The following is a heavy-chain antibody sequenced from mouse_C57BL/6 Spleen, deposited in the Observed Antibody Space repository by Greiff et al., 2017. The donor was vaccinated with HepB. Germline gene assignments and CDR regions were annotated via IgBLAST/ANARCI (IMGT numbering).Heavy chain of an antibody. CDR1: GFSLTSYA. D-gene: IGHD2-4*01. CDR3: ARIDDYDGYYAMDY. CDR2: IWTGGGT. V-gene: IGHV2-9-1*01. J-gene: IGHJ4*01. Sequence: QVQLQQSGPGLVAPSQSLSITCTVSGFSLTSYAISWVRQPPGKGLEWLGVIWTGGGTNYNSALKSRLSISKDNSKSQVFLKMNSLQTDDTARYYCARIDDYDGYYAMDYWGQGTSVTVSS.